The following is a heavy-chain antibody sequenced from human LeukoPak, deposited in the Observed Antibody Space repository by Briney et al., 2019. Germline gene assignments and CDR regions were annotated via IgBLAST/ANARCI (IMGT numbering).Heavy chain of an antibody. CDR1: GFTFSSYS. CDR3: ARAVGTVTTARYYYGMDV. Sequence: GGSLRLSCAASGFTFSSYSMNWVRQAPGKGLEWVANIKQDGSEKYYVDSVKGRFTISRDNAKNSLYLQMNSLRAEDTAVYYCARAVGTVTTARYYYGMDVWGQGTTVTVSS. CDR2: IKQDGSEK. J-gene: IGHJ6*02. D-gene: IGHD4-11*01. V-gene: IGHV3-7*03.